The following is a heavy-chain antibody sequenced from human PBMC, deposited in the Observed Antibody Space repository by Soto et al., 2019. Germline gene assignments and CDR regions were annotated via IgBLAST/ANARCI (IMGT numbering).Heavy chain of an antibody. CDR3: ARLPFPWGGFDP. CDR1: GIIFSDY. J-gene: IGHJ5*02. V-gene: IGHV3-11*01. Sequence: QVQLVESGGGLVKPGGSLRLSCAASGIIFSDYMSWVRQAPGKGLEWLSYISGSGRTIYSADSVKGRFTISRDNATNSLHLQMSKLRAEDTAVYYCARLPFPWGGFDPWGQGTLVTVSS. D-gene: IGHD3-16*01. CDR2: ISGSGRTI.